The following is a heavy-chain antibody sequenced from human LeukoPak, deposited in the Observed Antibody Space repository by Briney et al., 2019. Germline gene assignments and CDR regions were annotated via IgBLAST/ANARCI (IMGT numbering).Heavy chain of an antibody. D-gene: IGHD3-3*01. V-gene: IGHV3-21*04. Sequence: GGSLRLSCAASGFTFSSYRMNWLRQAPGKGLEWVSSISSSSSYIYYADSVKGRFTISRDNAKNSLYRQMGSLRAEDSALYYCETDYKSGLLDWGQGTLVTVSS. CDR1: GFTFSSYR. CDR3: ETDYKSGLLD. J-gene: IGHJ4*02. CDR2: ISSSSSYI.